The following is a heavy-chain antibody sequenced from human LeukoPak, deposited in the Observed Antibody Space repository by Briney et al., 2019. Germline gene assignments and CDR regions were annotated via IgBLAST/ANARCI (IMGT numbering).Heavy chain of an antibody. CDR3: ARVLLGDILTGYFFYFDY. CDR2: IYYSGST. Sequence: SETLSLTCAVSGASISGSGYYWGWIRQPPGKGLEWIGSIYYSGSTYYNPSLKSRVTISVDTSKNQFSLKLSSVTAADTAVYYCARVLLGDILTGYFFYFDYWGQGTLVTVSS. D-gene: IGHD3-9*01. CDR1: GASISGSGYY. V-gene: IGHV4-39*07. J-gene: IGHJ4*02.